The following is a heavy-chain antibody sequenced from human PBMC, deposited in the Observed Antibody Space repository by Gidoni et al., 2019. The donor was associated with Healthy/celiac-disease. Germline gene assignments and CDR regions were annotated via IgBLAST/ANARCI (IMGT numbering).Heavy chain of an antibody. CDR1: GFTFSDYY. Sequence: GQLVESGGGLVKPGGSRRLSCAAAGFTFSDYYMSWIRKAPGKGLEWVSYIISSGSTIYYAYSVKGRFTISRDNAKNSLYLQMNSLRAEDTAVYYCAREGLVVTALDYWGQGTLVTVSS. J-gene: IGHJ4*02. V-gene: IGHV3-11*01. CDR3: AREGLVVTALDY. CDR2: IISSGSTI. D-gene: IGHD2-21*02.